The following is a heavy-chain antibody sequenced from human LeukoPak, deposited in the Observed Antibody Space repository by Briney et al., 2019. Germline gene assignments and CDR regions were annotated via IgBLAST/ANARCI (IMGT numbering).Heavy chain of an antibody. J-gene: IGHJ4*02. D-gene: IGHD2-2*01. CDR2: IRRKASGETT. Sequence: GGSLRLSCTASGFTFRDYAMSWVRQASGKGLEWVALIRRKASGETTEYAASGRGRFTILRDDSKSIAYLQMNSLKAEDAAVYYCTRPIYCSTSGCQGYYFDYWGQGTLVTVSS. V-gene: IGHV3-49*04. CDR1: GFTFRDYA. CDR3: TRPIYCSTSGCQGYYFDY.